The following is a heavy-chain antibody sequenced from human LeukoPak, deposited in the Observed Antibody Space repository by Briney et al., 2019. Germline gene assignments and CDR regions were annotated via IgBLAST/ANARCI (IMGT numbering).Heavy chain of an antibody. CDR1: EFTFSTYS. Sequence: GGSLRLSCAASEFTFSTYSMNWVRQAPGKGLEWVASISSSSTYIYHADSVKSRFTISRDNAKNSLYLQMSSLIAEDTAIYYCARGSNGAFDYWGQGTLVTVSS. CDR2: ISSSSTYI. D-gene: IGHD4/OR15-4a*01. V-gene: IGHV3-21*01. J-gene: IGHJ4*02. CDR3: ARGSNGAFDY.